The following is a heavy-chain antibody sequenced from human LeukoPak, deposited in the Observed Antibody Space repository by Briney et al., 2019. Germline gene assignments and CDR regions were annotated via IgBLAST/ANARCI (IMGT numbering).Heavy chain of an antibody. J-gene: IGHJ5*02. CDR2: ISAYNGNT. Sequence: GSVKVSCKASGYTFTSYGISWVRQAPGQGLEWVGWISAYNGNTNYAQKLQGRVTMTTDTSTSTAYMELRSLRSDDTAVYYCARGGDNSGYDRYWFDPWGQGTLVTVSS. CDR3: ARGGDNSGYDRYWFDP. V-gene: IGHV1-18*01. CDR1: GYTFTSYG. D-gene: IGHD5-12*01.